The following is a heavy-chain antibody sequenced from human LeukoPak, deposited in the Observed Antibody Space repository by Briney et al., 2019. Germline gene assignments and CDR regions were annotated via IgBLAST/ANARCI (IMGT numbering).Heavy chain of an antibody. D-gene: IGHD3-3*01. J-gene: IGHJ4*02. CDR2: ISCTSSNT. Sequence: PGGSLRLSCAASGFTFSSYSMNWVRQAPGKGLEWVSSISCTSSNTNHADSEKGRFTISRDNDKNSLYLQMNSLRAEDTAVYYCARVWYYDFWSGYSCLDYWGQGTLVTVSS. CDR3: ARVWYYDFWSGYSCLDY. V-gene: IGHV3-21*01. CDR1: GFTFSSYS.